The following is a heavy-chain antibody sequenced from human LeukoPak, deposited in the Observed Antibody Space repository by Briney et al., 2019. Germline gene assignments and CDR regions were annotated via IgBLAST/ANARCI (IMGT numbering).Heavy chain of an antibody. CDR3: TTAVHCGGDCYDY. J-gene: IGHJ4*02. CDR1: GFTFDDYA. V-gene: IGHV3-15*01. Sequence: PGGSLRLSCAASGFTFDDYAMHWVRQAPGKGLEWVGRIKSKTDGGTTGYAAPVKGRFTISRDDSKNTLYLQMNSLKTEDTAVYYCTTAVHCGGDCYDYWGQGTLVTVSS. CDR2: IKSKTDGGTT. D-gene: IGHD2-21*01.